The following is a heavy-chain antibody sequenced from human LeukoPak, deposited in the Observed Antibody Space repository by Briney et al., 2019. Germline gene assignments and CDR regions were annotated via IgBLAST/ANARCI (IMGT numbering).Heavy chain of an antibody. D-gene: IGHD5-18*01. CDR2: IGSIRSVI. V-gene: IGHV3-21*05. CDR1: GFTFSAYN. J-gene: IGHJ3*02. CDR3: ARGYSSGYGALDI. Sequence: PGGSLRLSCAASGFTFSAYNMNWVRQAPGKGLEWVSYIGSIRSVIYYADSVKGRFTISRDNAKNSLYLQMNSLRAEDTAVYYCARGYSSGYGALDIWGQGTMVTVSS.